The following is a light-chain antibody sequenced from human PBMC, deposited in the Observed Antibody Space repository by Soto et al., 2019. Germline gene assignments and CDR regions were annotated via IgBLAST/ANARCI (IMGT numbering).Light chain of an antibody. CDR3: SSYTSSSSYV. V-gene: IGLV2-14*01. CDR1: TSDVGSYNY. CDR2: DVS. J-gene: IGLJ1*01. Sequence: QSVLTQPASVSGSPGQSITISCTGTTSDVGSYNYVSWYQQHTGKAPKLMIYDVSNRPSGVSNRFSGSKSGDTASLTISGLQAEDEADYYCSSYTSSSSYVFGPGTKLTVL.